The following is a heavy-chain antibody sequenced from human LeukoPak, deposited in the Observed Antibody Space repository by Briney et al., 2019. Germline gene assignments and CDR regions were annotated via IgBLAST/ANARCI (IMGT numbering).Heavy chain of an antibody. D-gene: IGHD3-10*01. Sequence: GGSLRLSCAASGFTFSSYSMNWVRQAPGKGLEWVSSISSSSSYIYYADSVKSRFTISRDNAKNSLYLQMNSLRAEDTAVYYCARGSYGSGSYYSGDWFDPWGQGTLVTVSS. V-gene: IGHV3-21*01. CDR3: ARGSYGSGSYYSGDWFDP. J-gene: IGHJ5*02. CDR1: GFTFSSYS. CDR2: ISSSSSYI.